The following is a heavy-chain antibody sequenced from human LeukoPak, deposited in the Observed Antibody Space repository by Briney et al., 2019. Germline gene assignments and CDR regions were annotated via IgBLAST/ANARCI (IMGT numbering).Heavy chain of an antibody. J-gene: IGHJ4*02. Sequence: ASVKVSCKTSGYSFTSHGISWVRQAPGQGLEWMGWTSTYNENTDLTQKFQGRVTMTTDESASTAYMELRILRSDDTAMYYCARDIVGDGDLDYWGQGTLVTVSS. CDR1: GYSFTSHG. CDR3: ARDIVGDGDLDY. V-gene: IGHV1-18*01. CDR2: TSTYNENT. D-gene: IGHD3-16*02.